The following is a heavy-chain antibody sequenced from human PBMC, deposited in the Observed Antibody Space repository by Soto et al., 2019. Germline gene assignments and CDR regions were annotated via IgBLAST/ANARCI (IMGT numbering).Heavy chain of an antibody. V-gene: IGHV3-30*18. D-gene: IGHD2-15*01. J-gene: IGHJ4*02. CDR1: GFTFRTYG. Sequence: PGGSLRLSCAASGFTFRTYGMHWVRQAPGKGLEWVAVISYDGSDEYYADSVKGRFTISRDNSKSTLYLQMHSLRADDTAVYYCAKPRNPTIVVESAFDYWGQGTLVTVSS. CDR3: AKPRNPTIVVESAFDY. CDR2: ISYDGSDE.